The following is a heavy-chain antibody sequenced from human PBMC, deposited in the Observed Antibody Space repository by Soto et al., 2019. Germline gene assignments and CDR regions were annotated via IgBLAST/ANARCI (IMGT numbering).Heavy chain of an antibody. D-gene: IGHD5-18*01. V-gene: IGHV4-59*01. CDR2: IYYSGST. CDR3: ARDVDTAMVPTSLPWFDP. Sequence: SETLSLTCTVSGGSISSYYWSWIRQPPGKGLEWIGYIYYSGSTNYNPSLKSRVTISVDTSKNQFSLKLSSVTAADTAVYYCARDVDTAMVPTSLPWFDPWGQGTLVTVSS. J-gene: IGHJ5*02. CDR1: GGSISSYY.